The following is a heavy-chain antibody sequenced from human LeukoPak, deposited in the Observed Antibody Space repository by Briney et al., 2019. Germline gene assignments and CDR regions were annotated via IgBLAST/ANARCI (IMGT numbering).Heavy chain of an antibody. D-gene: IGHD2-2*02. CDR2: IIPIFGTA. CDR1: GGTFSSYA. CDR3: ARESYCSSTSCYNYYYYGMDV. V-gene: IGHV1-69*01. Sequence: SVKVSCKASGGTFSSYAISWVRQAPGQGLEWMGGIIPIFGTANYAQKFQGRVTITADESTSTAYMELSSLRSEDTAVYYCARESYCSSTSCYNYYYYGMDVWGQGTTVTVSS. J-gene: IGHJ6*02.